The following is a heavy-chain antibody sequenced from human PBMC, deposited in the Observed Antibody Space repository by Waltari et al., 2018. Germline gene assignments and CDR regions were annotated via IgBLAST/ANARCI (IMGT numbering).Heavy chain of an antibody. Sequence: EIQLVESGGGLAQPGRSLRLSCAASGFTFEDYAMHWVRQTQGKGLGWVSGITWNSNNIGYADSVKGRFTISRDNAKKSLYLQMNSLRTEDTALYYCAKGHSGSYGLDYWGQGTPVTVSS. CDR3: AKGHSGSYGLDY. CDR1: GFTFEDYA. D-gene: IGHD1-26*01. J-gene: IGHJ4*02. V-gene: IGHV3-9*01. CDR2: ITWNSNNI.